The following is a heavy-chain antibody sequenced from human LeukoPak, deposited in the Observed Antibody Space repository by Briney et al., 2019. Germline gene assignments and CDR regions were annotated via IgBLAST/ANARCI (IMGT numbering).Heavy chain of an antibody. V-gene: IGHV3-21*01. D-gene: IGHD3-16*02. Sequence: GGSLRLSCAASGFTFSSYSMNWVRQAPGKGLEWVSSISSSSSYIYYADSVKGQFTISRDNAKNSLYLQMNSLRAEDTAVYYCARGTETYDCVWGSYRHSYYFDYWGQGTLVTVSS. CDR1: GFTFSSYS. CDR3: ARGTETYDCVWGSYRHSYYFDY. J-gene: IGHJ4*02. CDR2: ISSSSSYI.